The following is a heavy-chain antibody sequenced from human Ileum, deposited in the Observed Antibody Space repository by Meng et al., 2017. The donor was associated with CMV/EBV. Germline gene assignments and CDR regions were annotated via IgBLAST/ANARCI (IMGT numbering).Heavy chain of an antibody. CDR1: GASFNNDNDY. Sequence: LQELGTGLEKPSDTVCLTCTVSGASFNNDNDYWAWTRQSPGKGLEWSGSVHNNGGTYHNPSLRSRVTISVDTSKHQFSLRMNSVTAADKAIYYCAKDLPRGPSDYWSQGTLVTVSS. CDR2: VHNNGGT. CDR3: AKDLPRGPSDY. J-gene: IGHJ4*02. D-gene: IGHD3-10*01. V-gene: IGHV4-39*07.